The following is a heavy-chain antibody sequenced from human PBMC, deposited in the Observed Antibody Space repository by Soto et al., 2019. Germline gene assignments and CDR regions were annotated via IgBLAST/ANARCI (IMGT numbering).Heavy chain of an antibody. V-gene: IGHV3-66*01. CDR1: GFTVSSKY. CDR2: IQSGGPT. Sequence: GGSLRLSCAAAGFTVSSKYMSWVRQAPGTGLEWVSLIQSGGPTYYADSVKGRFTISRDTSENTLHLQMDSLRAEDTAVYYCARDDVLCDGGSCYGVRLDVWGEGTTVTVSS. J-gene: IGHJ6*01. D-gene: IGHD2-15*01. CDR3: ARDDVLCDGGSCYGVRLDV.